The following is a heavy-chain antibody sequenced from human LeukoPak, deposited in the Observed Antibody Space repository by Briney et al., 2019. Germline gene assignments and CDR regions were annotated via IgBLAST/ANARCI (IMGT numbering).Heavy chain of an antibody. Sequence: ASVNVSCKASGYTFTSYYMHWVRQAPGQGLEWMGIINPSGGSTSYAQKFQGRVTMTRDTSTSTVYMELSSLRSEDTAVYYCARDGIRGYSYGKGYFDYWGQGTLVTVSS. D-gene: IGHD5-18*01. CDR1: GYTFTSYY. CDR2: INPSGGST. CDR3: ARDGIRGYSYGKGYFDY. V-gene: IGHV1-46*01. J-gene: IGHJ4*02.